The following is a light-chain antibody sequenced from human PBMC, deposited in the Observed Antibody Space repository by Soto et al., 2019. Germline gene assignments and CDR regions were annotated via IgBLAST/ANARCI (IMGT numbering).Light chain of an antibody. J-gene: IGLJ1*01. Sequence: QSALTQPASVSGSPGQSITISCTGTSSDVGSYNLVSWYQQHPGKAPKLMIYEGSKRPSGVSNRFSGSKSGNTASLTISGLQAEDEADYYCCSYAGSSTREVFGTGTKVTVL. CDR1: SSDVGSYNL. CDR3: CSYAGSSTREV. CDR2: EGS. V-gene: IGLV2-23*01.